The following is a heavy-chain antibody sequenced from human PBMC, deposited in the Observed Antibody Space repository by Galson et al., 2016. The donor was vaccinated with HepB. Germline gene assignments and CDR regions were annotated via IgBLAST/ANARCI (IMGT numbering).Heavy chain of an antibody. V-gene: IGHV3-30*18. CDR2: ISFDGETT. D-gene: IGHD2-21*02. CDR3: AKDVKMVTTINVYYHRVMDV. Sequence: SLRLSCAASGFSFSTFAFHWVRQAPGKGLEWVSLISFDGETTYYAESVRGRFIISRDISKSTLYLQMHSLRPEDTAVYFCAKDVKMVTTINVYYHRVMDVWGQGTTVTVSS. J-gene: IGHJ6*02. CDR1: GFSFSTFA.